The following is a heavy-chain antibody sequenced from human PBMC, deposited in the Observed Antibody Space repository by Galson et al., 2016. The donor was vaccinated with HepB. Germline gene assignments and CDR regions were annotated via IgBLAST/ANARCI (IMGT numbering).Heavy chain of an antibody. J-gene: IGHJ5*02. CDR3: AKEVGTVHPSNWFDP. D-gene: IGHD1-26*01. CDR1: EFAFSSYA. Sequence: SLRLSCAASEFAFSSYAMDWVRQAPRKGLEWVSAISRSGDATYYADSVKGRFTIFRDNSKDTLYLRMNSLRAEDTAVYYCAKEVGTVHPSNWFDPWGQGTLVTVSS. CDR2: ISRSGDAT. V-gene: IGHV3-23*01.